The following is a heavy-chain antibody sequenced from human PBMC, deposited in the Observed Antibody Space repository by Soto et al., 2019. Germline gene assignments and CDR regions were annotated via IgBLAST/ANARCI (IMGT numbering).Heavy chain of an antibody. V-gene: IGHV4-59*08. CDR2: VYYSGST. J-gene: IGHJ5*02. CDR3: ARQAAAVATVPLLYFDP. CDR1: GGSINSYY. Sequence: SETLSLTCTVSGGSINSYYWTWIRQAPGKGLEWIGYVYYSGSTRYNPSFQGQVTISADKSISTAYLQWSSLKASDTAIYYCARQAAAVATVPLLYFDPWGQGTLVTVSS. D-gene: IGHD1-1*01.